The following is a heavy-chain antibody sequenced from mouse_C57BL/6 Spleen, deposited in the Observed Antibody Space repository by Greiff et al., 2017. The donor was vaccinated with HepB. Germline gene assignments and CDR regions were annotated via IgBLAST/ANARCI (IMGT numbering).Heavy chain of an antibody. Sequence: EVMLVESGGGLVKPGGSLKLSCAASGFTFSDYGMHWVRQAPEKGLEWVAYISSGSSTIYYADTVKGRFTISRDNAKNTLFLQMTSLRSEDTAMYYCARLYDYDGYFDVWGTGTTVTVSS. CDR2: ISSGSSTI. V-gene: IGHV5-17*01. CDR1: GFTFSDYG. J-gene: IGHJ1*03. D-gene: IGHD2-4*01. CDR3: ARLYDYDGYFDV.